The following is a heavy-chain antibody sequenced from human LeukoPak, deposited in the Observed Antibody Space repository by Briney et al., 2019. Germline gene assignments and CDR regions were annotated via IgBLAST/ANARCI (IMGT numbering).Heavy chain of an antibody. J-gene: IGHJ3*02. Sequence: GGSLRLSCAASGFTVSSTYMSWVRQAPGQGLEWVSVIYSGGTTYYADSVKGRFSISRDNSKNTLYLQMNSLRAEDTAVYYCARGGGRGGWNDAFDMWGQGTTVTVSS. CDR3: ARGGGRGGWNDAFDM. CDR1: GFTVSSTY. D-gene: IGHD6-19*01. CDR2: IYSGGTT. V-gene: IGHV3-53*01.